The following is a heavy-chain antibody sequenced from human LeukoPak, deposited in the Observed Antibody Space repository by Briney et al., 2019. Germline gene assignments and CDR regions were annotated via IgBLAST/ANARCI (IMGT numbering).Heavy chain of an antibody. V-gene: IGHV3-43*02. CDR2: ISADGKA. J-gene: IGHJ6*02. Sequence: GGSLRLSCTASGMNFEKYAMHWVRQRPGKGLEWVGVISADGKADHVDSVKGRFTVSRDNSKDSLSLQMSSLRDEDTALYYCATWAFYHGLDVWGQGTTVIVSS. D-gene: IGHD1-26*01. CDR3: ATWAFYHGLDV. CDR1: GMNFEKYA.